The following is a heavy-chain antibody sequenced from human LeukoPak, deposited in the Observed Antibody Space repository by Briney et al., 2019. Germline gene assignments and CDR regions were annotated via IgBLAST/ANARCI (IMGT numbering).Heavy chain of an antibody. V-gene: IGHV3-33*06. CDR3: VKGQRQYFSRFSAT. D-gene: IGHD3-9*01. CDR1: RFTFSMYD. Sequence: PGGSLRLSCAASRFTFSMYDMHWVRQAPGKGLEWVAVTWYDASNTYYRDSVQGRFTVSRDNSKNTVYLQMNTLRAEDTGVYYCVKGQRQYFSRFSATWGQGTLVTVSS. J-gene: IGHJ5*02. CDR2: TWYDASNT.